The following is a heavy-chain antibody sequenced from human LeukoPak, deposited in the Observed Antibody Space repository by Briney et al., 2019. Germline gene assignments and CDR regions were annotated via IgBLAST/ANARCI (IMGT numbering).Heavy chain of an antibody. CDR3: AKVGGQRIQLWPHDY. D-gene: IGHD5-18*01. V-gene: IGHV3-73*01. CDR1: GFTFSGSA. CDR2: IRSKANSYAT. J-gene: IGHJ4*02. Sequence: PGGSLRLSCAASGFTFSGSAMHWVRQASGKGLEWVGRIRSKANSYATAYAASVKGRFTISRDDSKNTAYLQMNSLKTEDTAVYYCAKVGGQRIQLWPHDYWGQGTLVTVSS.